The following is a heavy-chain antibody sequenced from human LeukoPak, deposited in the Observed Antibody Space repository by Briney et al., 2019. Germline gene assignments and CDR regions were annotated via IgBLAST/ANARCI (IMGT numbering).Heavy chain of an antibody. D-gene: IGHD1-1*01. CDR3: ARGGTDYYYMDV. J-gene: IGHJ6*03. V-gene: IGHV4-39*01. Sequence: SETLSLTCSVSGGSISSSSYYWGWIRQPPGKGLEWIGSIYYSGSTYYNPSLKSRVTISVDTSKNQFSLKLSSVTAADTAVYYCARGGTDYYYMDVWGKGTTVTVSS. CDR2: IYYSGST. CDR1: GGSISSSSYY.